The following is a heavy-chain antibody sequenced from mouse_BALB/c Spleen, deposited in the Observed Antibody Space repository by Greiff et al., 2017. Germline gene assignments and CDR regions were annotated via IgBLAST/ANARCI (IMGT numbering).Heavy chain of an antibody. CDR1: GFTFSDYY. D-gene: IGHD4-1*01. J-gene: IGHJ4*01. CDR3: ARDLGRGAMDY. V-gene: IGHV5-4*02. CDR2: ISDGGSYT. Sequence: EVHLVESGGGLVKPGGSLKLSCAASGFTFSDYYMYWVRQTPEKRLEWVATISDGGSYTYYPDSVKGRFTISRDNAKNNLYLQMSSLKSEDTAMYYCARDLGRGAMDYWGQGTSVTVSS.